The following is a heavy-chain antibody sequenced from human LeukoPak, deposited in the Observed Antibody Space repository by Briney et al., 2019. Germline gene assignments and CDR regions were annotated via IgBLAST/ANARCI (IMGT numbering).Heavy chain of an antibody. CDR2: ISYSGST. D-gene: IGHD6-13*01. J-gene: IGHJ4*02. CDR1: AGSISNYY. Sequence: SETLSLTCTVSAGSISNYYWSWIRQPPGKGLEWIGYISYSGSTNYNPTLKSRVTISVDTSKNQFSLKLSSVTAADTAVYYCARLGPAAGTSFDYWGQGTLVTVSS. V-gene: IGHV4-59*08. CDR3: ARLGPAAGTSFDY.